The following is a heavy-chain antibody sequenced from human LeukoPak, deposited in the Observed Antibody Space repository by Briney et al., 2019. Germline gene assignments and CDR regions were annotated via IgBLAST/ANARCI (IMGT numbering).Heavy chain of an antibody. V-gene: IGHV1-18*01. J-gene: IGHJ6*03. Sequence: ASVKVSCKASGYTFNTYGITWVRQAPGQGLEWMGWISGYNGKTKYAQKLQDRVTMTTDTSTTTAYMELSSLRSEDTAVYYCARGITGTSFYYYYYYMDVWGKGTTVTVSS. CDR1: GYTFNTYG. D-gene: IGHD1-20*01. CDR2: ISGYNGKT. CDR3: ARGITGTSFYYYYYYMDV.